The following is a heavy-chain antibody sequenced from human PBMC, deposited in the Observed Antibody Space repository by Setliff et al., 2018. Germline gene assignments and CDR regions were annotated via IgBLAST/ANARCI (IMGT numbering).Heavy chain of an antibody. D-gene: IGHD3-22*01. J-gene: IGHJ6*03. V-gene: IGHV1-69*05. CDR2: TIPMIGTT. Sequence: SVKVSCKASGGTFSSYGISWVRQAPGQGLEWMGGTIPMIGTTSYARQFQGRVTIITDESTSTAYMRLSSLGSEDTAVYYCVREGVDSRSSTDYRYYMDVWGKGTTVTVSS. CDR1: GGTFSSYG. CDR3: VREGVDSRSSTDYRYYMDV.